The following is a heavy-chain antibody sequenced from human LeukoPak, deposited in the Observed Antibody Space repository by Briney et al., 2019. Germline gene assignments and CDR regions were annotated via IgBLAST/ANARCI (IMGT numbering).Heavy chain of an antibody. CDR2: INSDGSST. D-gene: IGHD2-2*01. CDR1: GFTFSSYW. J-gene: IGHJ4*02. V-gene: IGHV3-74*01. Sequence: GGSLRLSCAASGFTFSSYWMHWVRQAPGKGLVWVSRINSDGSSTSYADSVKGRFTISRDNAKNTLYLQMNSLRAEDTAVYYCARVGCSSTSCYAWDFDYWGQGTLVTVSS. CDR3: ARVGCSSTSCYAWDFDY.